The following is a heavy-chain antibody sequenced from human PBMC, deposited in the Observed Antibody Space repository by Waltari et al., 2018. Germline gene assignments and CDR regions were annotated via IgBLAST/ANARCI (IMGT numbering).Heavy chain of an antibody. CDR1: GGSISSYY. V-gene: IGHV4-59*01. J-gene: IGHJ5*02. D-gene: IGHD3-3*01. CDR3: ARHHDFWSGYYTVPTVGWFDP. CDR2: IYYSGST. Sequence: QVQLQESGPGLVKPSETLSLTCTVSGGSISSYYWSWIRQPPGKGLEWIGYIYYSGSTNYNPSLKSRVTISVDTSKNQFSLKLSSVTAADTAVYYCARHHDFWSGYYTVPTVGWFDPWGQGTLVTVSS.